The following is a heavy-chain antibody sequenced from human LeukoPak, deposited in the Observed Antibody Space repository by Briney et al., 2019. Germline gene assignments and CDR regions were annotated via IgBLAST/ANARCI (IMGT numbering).Heavy chain of an antibody. CDR2: IYYSGST. CDR3: ARGRNSEDDAFDI. J-gene: IGHJ3*02. D-gene: IGHD4-23*01. CDR1: GGSISSSSYY. V-gene: IGHV4-39*07. Sequence: SETLSLTCTVSGGSISSSSYYWGWIRQPPGKGLEWIGSIYYSGSTYYNPSLKSRVTISVDTSKNQFSLKLSSVTAADTAVYYCARGRNSEDDAFDIWGQGTMVTVSS.